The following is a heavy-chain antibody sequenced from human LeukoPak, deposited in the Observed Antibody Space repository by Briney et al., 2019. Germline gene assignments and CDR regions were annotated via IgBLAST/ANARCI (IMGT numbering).Heavy chain of an antibody. J-gene: IGHJ3*02. D-gene: IGHD1-26*01. CDR3: ARGAKRAYAFDI. V-gene: IGHV4-59*01. CDR1: GGSISSYY. CDR2: IYYSGST. Sequence: SETLSLTCTVSGGSISSYYWSWIRQPPGKGLEWIGYIYYSGSTNYNPSLKSRVTISVDTSKNQFSLKLSSVTAADTAVYYCARGAKRAYAFDIWGQGTMVTVSS.